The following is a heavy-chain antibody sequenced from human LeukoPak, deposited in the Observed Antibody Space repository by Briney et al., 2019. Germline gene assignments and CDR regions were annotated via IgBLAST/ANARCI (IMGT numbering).Heavy chain of an antibody. V-gene: IGHV3-7*01. CDR3: AREIGDYDFWSGTRGNGMDV. D-gene: IGHD3-3*01. J-gene: IGHJ6*02. CDR1: GFTFSNYW. Sequence: GGSLRLSCVGSGFTFSNYWMTWVRQAPGKGLEWVANIKQDESEKYYLDSVKGRFTISRDNAMNSLYLQMNSLRAEDTAVYYCAREIGDYDFWSGTRGNGMDVWGQGTTVTVSS. CDR2: IKQDESEK.